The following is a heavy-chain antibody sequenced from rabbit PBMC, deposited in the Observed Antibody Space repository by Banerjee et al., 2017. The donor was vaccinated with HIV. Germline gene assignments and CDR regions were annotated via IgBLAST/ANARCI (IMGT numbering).Heavy chain of an antibody. J-gene: IGHJ4*01. D-gene: IGHD8-1*01. V-gene: IGHV1S45*01. Sequence: QEQLEESGGGLVQPEGSLTLTCTASGFSFSNKYVMCWVRQAPGKGLEWIGCINTSSGNTVYASWAKGRFTISKTSSTTVTPQMTSLTAADTATYFCAKDGSSAAYEYSFNLWGPGTLVTVS. CDR1: GFSFSNKYV. CDR2: INTSSGNT. CDR3: AKDGSSAAYEYSFNL.